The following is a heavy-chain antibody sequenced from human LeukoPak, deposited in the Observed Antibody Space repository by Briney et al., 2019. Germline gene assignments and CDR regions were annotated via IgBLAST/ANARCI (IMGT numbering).Heavy chain of an antibody. V-gene: IGHV4-4*02. Sequence: SETLSLTCAVSGGSISSSNWWSWVRQPPGKGLEWIGEVYHSGSTSYNPSLESRVTMSVDKSNNQFSLTLRSMTAADTAVYYCARSKDCSSTSCRDYFDYWGQGTLVTVSS. CDR2: VYHSGST. J-gene: IGHJ4*02. D-gene: IGHD2-2*01. CDR1: GGSISSSNW. CDR3: ARSKDCSSTSCRDYFDY.